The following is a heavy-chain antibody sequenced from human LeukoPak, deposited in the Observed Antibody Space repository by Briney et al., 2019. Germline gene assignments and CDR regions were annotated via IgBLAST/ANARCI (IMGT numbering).Heavy chain of an antibody. CDR1: GYTFTSYY. CDR2: INPSGGST. Sequence: ASVKVSCKASGYTFTSYYMHWVRQAPGQGLEWMGIINPSGGSTSYAQKFQGRVTMTRDTSISTAYMELSRLRSDDTAVYYCGYSNYYYYMDVWGKGTTVTVSS. V-gene: IGHV1-46*01. D-gene: IGHD4-11*01. CDR3: GYSNYYYYMDV. J-gene: IGHJ6*03.